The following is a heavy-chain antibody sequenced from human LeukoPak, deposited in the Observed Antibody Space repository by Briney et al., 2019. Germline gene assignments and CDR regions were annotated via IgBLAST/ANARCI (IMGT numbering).Heavy chain of an antibody. J-gene: IGHJ6*02. CDR1: GGSFSGYY. D-gene: IGHD3-22*01. CDR2: IEHSGST. Sequence: SETLSLTCAVYGGSFSGYYWNWIRQPPGKGLEWIGEIEHSGSTKYNPSLKSRVTISVDTSKNQFSLKLSSVTAADTAVYYCARDGSGFPYYYYYYGMDVWGQGTTVTVSS. CDR3: ARDGSGFPYYYYYYGMDV. V-gene: IGHV4-34*01.